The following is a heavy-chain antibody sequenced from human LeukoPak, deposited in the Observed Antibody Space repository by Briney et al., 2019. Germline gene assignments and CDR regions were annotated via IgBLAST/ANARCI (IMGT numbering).Heavy chain of an antibody. J-gene: IGHJ4*02. CDR1: GGTFSSYA. V-gene: IGHV1-69*05. Sequence: ASVKVSCKASGGTFSSYAISWVRQAPGQGLEWMGGIIPIFGTANYAQKFQGRVTITTDESTSTAYMELSSLRSEDTAVYYCTRHLELGIAAANIDYWGQGTLVIVSS. D-gene: IGHD6-13*01. CDR3: TRHLELGIAAANIDY. CDR2: IIPIFGTA.